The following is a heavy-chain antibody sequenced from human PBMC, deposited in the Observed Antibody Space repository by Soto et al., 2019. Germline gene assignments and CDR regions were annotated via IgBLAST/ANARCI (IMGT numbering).Heavy chain of an antibody. CDR1: GYTFTSYG. Sequence: QVQLVQSGAEVKKPGASVKVSCKASGYTFTSYGISWVRQAPGQGLEWMGWISAYNGNTNYAQKLQGRVTMTTDTSTSTAYMELRSLRSDDPAVYYYDRQIVLVPAAMGVAVEDYYYYYMDVWGKGTTVTVSS. CDR2: ISAYNGNT. D-gene: IGHD2-2*01. J-gene: IGHJ6*03. CDR3: DRQIVLVPAAMGVAVEDYYYYYMDV. V-gene: IGHV1-18*01.